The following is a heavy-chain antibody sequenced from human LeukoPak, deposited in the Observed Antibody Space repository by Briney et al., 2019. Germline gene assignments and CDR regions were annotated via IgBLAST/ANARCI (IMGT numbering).Heavy chain of an antibody. J-gene: IGHJ4*02. CDR1: GFTFSSYW. CDR2: INSDGSST. Sequence: GGSLRLSCAASGFTFSSYWMHWVRQAPGKGLVWVSRINSDGSSTSYADSVKGRFTISRDNAKNTLYLQMNSLRAEDTAVYYCARAAEPYCSGGSCFFTEDCWGQGTLVTVSS. CDR3: ARAAEPYCSGGSCFFTEDC. V-gene: IGHV3-74*01. D-gene: IGHD2-15*01.